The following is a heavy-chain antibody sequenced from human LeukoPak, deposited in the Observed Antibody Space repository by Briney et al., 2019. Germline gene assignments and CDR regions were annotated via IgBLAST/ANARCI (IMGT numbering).Heavy chain of an antibody. J-gene: IGHJ5*02. CDR1: GLTFSTSA. V-gene: IGHV3-48*01. Sequence: GGSLRLSCLASGLTFSTSAFNWVRQAPGKGLEGVSYVGTRTGPIYYADSVRGRSTVSRDDVRNSVHLQINSLRAEDTAVYYCVRDVSYCRVSRCHHWFDPWGQGTLVTVSS. D-gene: IGHD2-15*01. CDR3: VRDVSYCRVSRCHHWFDP. CDR2: VGTRTGPI.